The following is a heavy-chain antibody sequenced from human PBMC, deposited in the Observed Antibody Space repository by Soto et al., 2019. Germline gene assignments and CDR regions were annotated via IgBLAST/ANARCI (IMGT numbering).Heavy chain of an antibody. V-gene: IGHV3-11*01. CDR3: ARDMYTNYANYFDL. J-gene: IGHJ5*02. CDR1: GFSFKDYY. D-gene: IGHD2-2*02. CDR2: ITSSGGNA. Sequence: PGGSLRLSCAASGFSFKDYYMTWMRQTPEKGLEWISTITSSGGNAYYAASVKGRVTISRDNAHNSLYLQMSGLRAEDTALYYRARDMYTNYANYFDLWGQGTLVTVSS.